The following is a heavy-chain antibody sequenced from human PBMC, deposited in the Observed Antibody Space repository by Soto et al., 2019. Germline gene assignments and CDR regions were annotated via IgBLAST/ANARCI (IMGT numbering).Heavy chain of an antibody. CDR3: AKEATVTLDY. J-gene: IGHJ4*02. D-gene: IGHD4-17*01. V-gene: IGHV3-30*18. Sequence: PGGSLRLSCAASGLTFSSYGMHWVRQAPGKGLEWVAVISYDGSNKYYADSVKGRFTISRDNSKNTLYLQMNSLRAEDTAVYYCAKEATVTLDYWGQGXLVTVYS. CDR2: ISYDGSNK. CDR1: GLTFSSYG.